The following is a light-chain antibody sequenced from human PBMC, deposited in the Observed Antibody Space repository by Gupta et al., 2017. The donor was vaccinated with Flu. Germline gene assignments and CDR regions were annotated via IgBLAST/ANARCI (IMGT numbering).Light chain of an antibody. Sequence: IAISSTGTSSDVGGYDYVSWYQQHPGKAPKLLLWEDSRRPAGIPDRFSGSKSGTTASLNISGLQAEDEAVYYCSSYKSTNTVGVFGGGTKLTV. CDR3: SSYKSTNTVGV. CDR2: EDS. J-gene: IGLJ2*01. CDR1: SSDVGGYDY. V-gene: IGLV2-14*01.